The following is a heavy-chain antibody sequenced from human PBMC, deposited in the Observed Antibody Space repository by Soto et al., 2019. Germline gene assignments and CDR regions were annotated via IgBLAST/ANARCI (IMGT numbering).Heavy chain of an antibody. J-gene: IGHJ6*02. Sequence: GASVKVSCKASGYTXTSYYMHWVRQAPGQGLEWMGIINPSGGSTSYAQKFQGRVTMTRDTSTSTVYMELSSLRSEDTAVYYCARGGYSYGKHYYYYGMDVWGQGTTVTVSS. D-gene: IGHD5-18*01. CDR1: GYTXTSYY. CDR3: ARGGYSYGKHYYYYGMDV. CDR2: INPSGGST. V-gene: IGHV1-46*01.